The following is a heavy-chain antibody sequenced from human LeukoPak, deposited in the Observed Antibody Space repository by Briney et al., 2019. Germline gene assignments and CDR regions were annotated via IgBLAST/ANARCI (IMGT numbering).Heavy chain of an antibody. Sequence: GGSLRLSCAASGFTFSSYAMSWVRQAPGKGLEWVSGISGSGGSTYYADSVKGRFTISRDNSKNTLYLQMNSLRAEDTAVYYCAKGAKRITMIVVVPFDYWGQGTLVTVSS. D-gene: IGHD3-22*01. CDR2: ISGSGGST. CDR1: GFTFSSYA. CDR3: AKGAKRITMIVVVPFDY. V-gene: IGHV3-23*01. J-gene: IGHJ4*02.